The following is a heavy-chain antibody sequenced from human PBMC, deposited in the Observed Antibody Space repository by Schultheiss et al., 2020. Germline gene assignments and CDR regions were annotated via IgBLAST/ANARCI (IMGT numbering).Heavy chain of an antibody. Sequence: GGSLRLSCAASGFTFSSYAMHWVRQAPGKGLEWVAVISYDGSNKYYADSVKGRFTISRDNSKNTLYLEMNSLRAEDTAVYYCGRVSVIDTGEGNSCYRHNDFWGQGALVTVSS. J-gene: IGHJ4*02. CDR2: ISYDGSNK. D-gene: IGHD5-12*01. CDR1: GFTFSSYA. V-gene: IGHV3-30*04. CDR3: GRVSVIDTGEGNSCYRHNDF.